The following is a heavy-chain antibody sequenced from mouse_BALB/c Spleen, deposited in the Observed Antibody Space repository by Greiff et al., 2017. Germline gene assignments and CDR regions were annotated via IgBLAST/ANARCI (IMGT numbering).Heavy chain of an antibody. J-gene: IGHJ3*01. CDR3: TRTTYGNFAY. D-gene: IGHD2-1*01. CDR1: GFTFSNYW. V-gene: IGHV6-6*02. Sequence: EVQGVESGGGLVQPGGSMKLSCVASGFTFSNYWMNWVRQSPEKGLEWVAEIRLKSNNYATHYAESVKGRFTISRDDSKSSVYLQMNNLRAEDTGIYYCTRTTYGNFAYWGQGTLVTVSA. CDR2: IRLKSNNYAT.